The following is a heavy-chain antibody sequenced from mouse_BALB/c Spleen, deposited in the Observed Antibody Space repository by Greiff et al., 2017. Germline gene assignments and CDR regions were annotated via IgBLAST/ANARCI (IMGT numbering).Heavy chain of an antibody. V-gene: IGHV3-6*02. CDR1: GYSITSGYY. J-gene: IGHJ2*01. D-gene: IGHD2-1*01. CDR3: ASDGNYLSYYFDY. Sequence: EVQLQESGPGLVKPSQSLSLTCSVTGYSITSGYYWNWIRQFPGNKLEWMGYISYDGSNNYNPSLKNRISITRDTSKNQFFLKLNSVTTEDTATYYCASDGNYLSYYFDYWGQGTTLTVSS. CDR2: ISYDGSN.